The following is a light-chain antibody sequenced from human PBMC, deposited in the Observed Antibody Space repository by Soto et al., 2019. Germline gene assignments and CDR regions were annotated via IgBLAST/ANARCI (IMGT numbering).Light chain of an antibody. V-gene: IGLV1-44*01. CDR1: DSNIGSNT. Sequence: QSVLTQPPSASGTPGQRVTISCSGSDSNIGSNTVNWYQQLPGTAPKLLIYSNNQRPSGVPDRFSGSKSGTSASLAINGLQSEDEADYYCAAWDDSLSVFGTGTKLTVL. CDR3: AAWDDSLSV. J-gene: IGLJ1*01. CDR2: SNN.